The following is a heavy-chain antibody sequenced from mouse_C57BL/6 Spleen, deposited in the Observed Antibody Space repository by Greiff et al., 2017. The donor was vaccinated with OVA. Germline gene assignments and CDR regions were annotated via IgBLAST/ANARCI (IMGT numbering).Heavy chain of an antibody. CDR2: IYPGSGST. CDR1: GYTFTSYW. J-gene: IGHJ4*01. Sequence: QVQLQQPGAELVKPGASVKMSCKASGYTFTSYWITWVKQRPGQGLEWIGDIYPGSGSTNYNEKFKSKATLTVDTSSSTAYMQLSSLTSEDSAVYYCAIIYYYDSSPLYYAMDYWGQGTSVTVSS. D-gene: IGHD1-1*01. CDR3: AIIYYYDSSPLYYAMDY. V-gene: IGHV1-55*01.